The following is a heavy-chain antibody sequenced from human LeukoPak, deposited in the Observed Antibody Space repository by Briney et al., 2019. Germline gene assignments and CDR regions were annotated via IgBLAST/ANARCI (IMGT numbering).Heavy chain of an antibody. J-gene: IGHJ6*02. CDR2: MNPNSGNT. CDR1: GYTFTSYD. CDR3: ARGYSYDYYYYGMDV. Sequence: EASVKVSCKASGYTFTSYDINWVRQATGQGLEWMGWMNPNSGNTGYAQKFQGRVTMTRNTSISTAYMELSSLRSEDTAVYHCARGYSYDYYYYGMDVWGQGTTVTVSS. V-gene: IGHV1-8*02. D-gene: IGHD5-18*01.